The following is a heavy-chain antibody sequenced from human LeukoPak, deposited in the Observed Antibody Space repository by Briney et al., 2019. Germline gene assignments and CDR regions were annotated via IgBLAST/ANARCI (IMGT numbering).Heavy chain of an antibody. CDR2: ISSSSSYI. Sequence: GGSLRLSCAASGFTFSSYSMNWVRQAPGKGLEWVSSISSSSSYIYYADSVKGRFTISRDNAKNSLYLQMNSLRAEDTAVYYCARDYMTLIAAAGTDAFDIWGQGTMVTVSS. CDR3: ARDYMTLIAAAGTDAFDI. CDR1: GFTFSSYS. J-gene: IGHJ3*02. D-gene: IGHD6-13*01. V-gene: IGHV3-21*01.